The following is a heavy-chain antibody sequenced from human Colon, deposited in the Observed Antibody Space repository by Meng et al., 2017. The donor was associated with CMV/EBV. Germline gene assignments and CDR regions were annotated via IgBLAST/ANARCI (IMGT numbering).Heavy chain of an antibody. D-gene: IGHD2-21*01. Sequence: SVNVSRKGSGGTFSSYAISWVRQAPGQGLAWMGGIIPICGTANYAQKFQGRVTITTDESTSTAYMELSGLSSEDTAVYYCARSGTYCGGDCYSGDYWGQGTLVTVSS. J-gene: IGHJ4*02. CDR2: IIPICGTA. CDR3: ARSGTYCGGDCYSGDY. V-gene: IGHV1-69*05. CDR1: GGTFSSYA.